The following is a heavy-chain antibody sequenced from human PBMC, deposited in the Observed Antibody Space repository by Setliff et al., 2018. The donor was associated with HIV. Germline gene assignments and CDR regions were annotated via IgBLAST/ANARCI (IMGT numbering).Heavy chain of an antibody. D-gene: IGHD2-15*01. CDR1: NVSFNSYY. CDR3: ARDPYCSGDGCFRYYQH. J-gene: IGHJ1*01. CDR2: IYSSGST. Sequence: ASETLSLTCTVSNVSFNSYYWSWIRHPAGRALEWIGRIYSSGSTNYNPSLKSRVKRSLDTSKNQFSLKLSSVTAADTAVYFCARDPYCSGDGCFRYYQHWGRGTLVTVAS. V-gene: IGHV4-4*07.